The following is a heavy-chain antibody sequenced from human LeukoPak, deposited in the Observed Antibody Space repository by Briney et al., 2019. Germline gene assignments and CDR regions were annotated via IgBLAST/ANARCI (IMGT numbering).Heavy chain of an antibody. CDR1: GGSISSYY. CDR3: AREHPSIVGATDYFDY. D-gene: IGHD1-26*01. J-gene: IGHJ4*02. V-gene: IGHV4-59*01. CDR2: IYYSGST. Sequence: PSEARSLTCTVSGGSISSYYWSWIRQPPGKGLEWIGYIYYSGSTNYNPSLKSRVTISVDTSKNQFSLKLSSVTAADAAVYYCAREHPSIVGATDYFDYWGQGTLVTVSS.